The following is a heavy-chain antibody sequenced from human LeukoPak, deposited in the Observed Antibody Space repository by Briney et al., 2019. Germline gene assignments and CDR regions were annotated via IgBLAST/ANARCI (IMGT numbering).Heavy chain of an antibody. CDR2: INPNSGGT. CDR1: GYTFTNYA. CDR3: ARVYSSSWYYFDY. J-gene: IGHJ4*02. D-gene: IGHD6-13*01. V-gene: IGHV1-2*06. Sequence: ASVNVSFTASGYTFTNYAMHWVRQAPGQGLEWMGRINPNSGGTNYAQKFQGRVTMTRDTSISTAYMELSRLRSDDTAVYYCARVYSSSWYYFDYWGQGTLVTVSS.